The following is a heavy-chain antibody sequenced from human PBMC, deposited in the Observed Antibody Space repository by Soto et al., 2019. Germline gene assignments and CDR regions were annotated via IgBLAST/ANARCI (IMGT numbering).Heavy chain of an antibody. CDR2: IYYSGST. Sequence: SETLSLTCTVSGGSIISYYWSWIRQPPWKGLEWIGYIYYSGSTNYNPSLKSRVTISVDTSKNQFSLKLSSVTAADTAVYYCARGHEDYGDYYFDYWGQGTLVTVSS. D-gene: IGHD4-17*01. J-gene: IGHJ4*02. CDR1: GGSIISYY. V-gene: IGHV4-59*01. CDR3: ARGHEDYGDYYFDY.